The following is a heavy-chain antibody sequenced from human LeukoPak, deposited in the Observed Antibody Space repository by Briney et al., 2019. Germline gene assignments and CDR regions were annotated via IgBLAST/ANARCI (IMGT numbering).Heavy chain of an antibody. J-gene: IGHJ4*02. CDR3: AKLDSSPYCSGGSCYSSH. Sequence: PGGSLRLSCAASGFTFSSYAMSWVRQAPGKGLEWVSAISGSGGSTYYADSVKGRFTISRDNSKNTLYLQMNSLRAEDTAVYYCAKLDSSPYCSGGSCYSSHWGQGTLVTVSS. CDR1: GFTFSSYA. V-gene: IGHV3-23*01. D-gene: IGHD2-15*01. CDR2: ISGSGGST.